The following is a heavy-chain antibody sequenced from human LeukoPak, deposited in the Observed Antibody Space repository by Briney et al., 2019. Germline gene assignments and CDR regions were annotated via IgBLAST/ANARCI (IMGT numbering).Heavy chain of an antibody. J-gene: IGHJ2*01. D-gene: IGHD6-13*01. CDR1: GGSISSYY. CDR3: ASIAAGRYFDL. V-gene: IGHV4-59*01. CDR2: IYYSGST. Sequence: SETLSLTCTVSGGSISSYYWSWIRQPPGKGLEWIGNIYYSGSTNYNPSLKSRVTISVDTSKNQFSLKLSSVTAADTAMYYCASIAAGRYFDLWGRGTLVTVSS.